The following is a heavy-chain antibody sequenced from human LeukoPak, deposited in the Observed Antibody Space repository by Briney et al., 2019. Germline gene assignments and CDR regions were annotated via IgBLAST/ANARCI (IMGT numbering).Heavy chain of an antibody. V-gene: IGHV1-58*02. D-gene: IGHD1-1*01. J-gene: IGHJ4*02. Sequence: SVKVSCKASGFTFTSSAMQWVRQARGQRLEWIGWIVVGSGNTNYAQKFQERVTITRDMSTSTAYMELSSQRSEDTAVYYCSAIPYAQTGYFDYWGQGTLVTVSS. CDR3: SAIPYAQTGYFDY. CDR2: IVVGSGNT. CDR1: GFTFTSSA.